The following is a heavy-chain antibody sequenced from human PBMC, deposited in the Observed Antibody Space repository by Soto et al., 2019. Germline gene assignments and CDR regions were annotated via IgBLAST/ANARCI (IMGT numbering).Heavy chain of an antibody. V-gene: IGHV4-59*08. CDR1: GGSISSYY. Sequence: SETLSLTCTVSGGSISSYYWSWIRQPPGKGLEWIGYIYYSGSTNYNPSLKSRVTISVDTSKNQFSLKLSSVTAADTAVYYCARHGVATRKGAFDIRGQRTMVTVSS. CDR2: IYYSGST. D-gene: IGHD5-12*01. CDR3: ARHGVATRKGAFDI. J-gene: IGHJ3*02.